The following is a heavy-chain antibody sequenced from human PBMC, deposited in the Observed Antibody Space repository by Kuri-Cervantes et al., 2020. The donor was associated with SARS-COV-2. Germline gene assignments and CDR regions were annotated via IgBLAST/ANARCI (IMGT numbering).Heavy chain of an antibody. V-gene: IGHV3-23*01. CDR2: ISGSGGST. CDR3: AGGFAMVRSMDV. Sequence: GGSLRLSCAASGFTFSSYAMSWVRQAPGKGLEWVSAISGSGGSTYYADSVKGRFTISRDNSKNTLYLQLNSLRAEDSAVYYCAGGFAMVRSMDVWGQGTTVTVSS. J-gene: IGHJ6*02. CDR1: GFTFSSYA. D-gene: IGHD3-10*01.